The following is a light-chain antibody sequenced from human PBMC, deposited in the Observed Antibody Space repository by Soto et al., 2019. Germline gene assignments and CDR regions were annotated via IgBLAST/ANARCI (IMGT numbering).Light chain of an antibody. J-gene: IGKJ1*01. Sequence: DIQMTQSPSTLSASVGDRVTITCRASQNIINYLAWYQQKPGKAPKLLIYTASSLETGVPSRFSGSGSGTEFTHTVSSLQPDDFGTYYCQQYNIYPWTFGQGTKVEIK. CDR3: QQYNIYPWT. V-gene: IGKV1-5*03. CDR1: QNIINY. CDR2: TAS.